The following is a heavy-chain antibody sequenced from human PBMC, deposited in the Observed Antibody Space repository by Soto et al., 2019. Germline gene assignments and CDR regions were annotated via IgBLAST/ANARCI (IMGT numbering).Heavy chain of an antibody. J-gene: IGHJ3*02. V-gene: IGHV2-5*02. CDR2: IYWDDDK. CDR1: GFSLSTSGVG. D-gene: IGHD3-16*01. Sequence: QITLKESGPTLVKPTQTLTLTCTFSGFSLSTSGVGVGWIRQPPGKALEWLAPIYWDDDKRYSPSLKSRLTITKDTSKNQVVLTMTNMDPVDTATYYCARLTYDYIWGSWDAFDIWGQGTMVTVSS. CDR3: ARLTYDYIWGSWDAFDI.